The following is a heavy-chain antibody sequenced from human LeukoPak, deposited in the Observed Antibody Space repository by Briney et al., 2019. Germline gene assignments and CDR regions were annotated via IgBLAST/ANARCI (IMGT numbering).Heavy chain of an antibody. Sequence: ASVKVSCKASGGTFSSYAISWVRQAPGQGLEWMGGIIPIFGTANYAQKFQGRVTITADESTSTAYMELSSLRSEDTAVYYCARDGGMTTVTTDYYYGMDVWGQGTTVTVSS. D-gene: IGHD4-17*01. CDR1: GGTFSSYA. CDR2: IIPIFGTA. CDR3: ARDGGMTTVTTDYYYGMDV. J-gene: IGHJ6*02. V-gene: IGHV1-69*13.